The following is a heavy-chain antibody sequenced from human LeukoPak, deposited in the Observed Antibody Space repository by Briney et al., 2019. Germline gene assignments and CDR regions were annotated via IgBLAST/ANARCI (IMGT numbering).Heavy chain of an antibody. V-gene: IGHV4-61*01. Sequence: SETLSLTCTVSAGSVSNGNYYWSWLRQPPGKALEWIGYIYYTGTTYYIPSLEGRVTISVDTSKNQFSVKLNSVTAADTAVYYCARDSIAAAPFDYWGQGTLVTVSS. CDR3: ARDSIAAAPFDY. CDR2: IYYTGTT. CDR1: AGSVSNGNYY. J-gene: IGHJ4*02. D-gene: IGHD6-13*01.